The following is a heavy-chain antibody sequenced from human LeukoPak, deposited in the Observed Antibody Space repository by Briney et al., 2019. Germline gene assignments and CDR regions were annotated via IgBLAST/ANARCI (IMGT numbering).Heavy chain of an antibody. J-gene: IGHJ4*02. Sequence: GGSLRLSCSASGFTFSNYAMGWVRQAPGKGLEWVSTSSGSGGHTYYADSVKGRFTISRDNSKNTLFLQMNSLRAEDTAVYYCAKGCGRTCYSDFDHWGQGALVTVSS. CDR2: SSGSGGHT. CDR3: AKGCGRTCYSDFDH. V-gene: IGHV3-23*01. CDR1: GFTFSNYA. D-gene: IGHD2-15*01.